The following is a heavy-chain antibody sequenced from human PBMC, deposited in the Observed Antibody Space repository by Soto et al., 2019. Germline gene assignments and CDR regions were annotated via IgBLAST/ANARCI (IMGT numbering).Heavy chain of an antibody. CDR3: ARTKCSGGSCYSWSLDY. CDR1: GGSITTGGYY. V-gene: IGHV4-31*03. CDR2: RYYSEST. D-gene: IGHD2-15*01. Sequence: SETLSLTCTVSGGSITTGGYYWSWIRQLPGKGLEWIGHRYYSESTYYNPSLKSRVSISLDTSKNQFSLKLSFVTAADTAMYYCARTKCSGGSCYSWSLDYWGQGTPVTGSS. J-gene: IGHJ4*02.